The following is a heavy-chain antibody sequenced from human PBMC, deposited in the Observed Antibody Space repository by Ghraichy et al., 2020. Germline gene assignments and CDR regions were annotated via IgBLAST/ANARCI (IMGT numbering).Heavy chain of an antibody. J-gene: IGHJ4*02. Sequence: GGSLRLSCAASGFTVSSNYMSWVRQAPGKGLEWVSVIYSGGSAYYADSVKGRFTISRDNSKNTLYLQMNSLRAEDTAVYYCARYYYDSSGYVDYWGQGTLVTVSS. CDR2: IYSGGSA. V-gene: IGHV3-66*01. CDR1: GFTVSSNY. D-gene: IGHD3-22*01. CDR3: ARYYYDSSGYVDY.